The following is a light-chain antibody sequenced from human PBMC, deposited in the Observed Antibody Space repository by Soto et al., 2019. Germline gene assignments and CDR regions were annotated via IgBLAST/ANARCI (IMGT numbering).Light chain of an antibody. Sequence: SYELTQPPSVSVAPGKTARITCGGNNIGSKSVHWYQQKPGQAPVLVIYYDSERPSGIPERFSGSNSENTATLTISRVEAGDEAGYFCQVWDSSSDHRVFGGGTKLTVL. CDR3: QVWDSSSDHRV. J-gene: IGLJ2*01. CDR2: YDS. V-gene: IGLV3-21*04. CDR1: NIGSKS.